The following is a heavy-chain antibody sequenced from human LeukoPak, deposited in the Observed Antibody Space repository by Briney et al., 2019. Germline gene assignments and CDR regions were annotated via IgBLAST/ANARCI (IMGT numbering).Heavy chain of an antibody. J-gene: IGHJ4*02. CDR1: GFTVSNNY. CDR2: IYSGGST. V-gene: IGHV3-53*01. Sequence: PGGSLRLSCAASGFTVSNNYMSWVRQAPGKGLEWVSVIYSGGSTYYADSVKGRFTISRDNSKNTLYLQMNSLRAEDTAVYYCAFSRWLLSEVDYWGQGTLVTVSS. CDR3: AFSRWLLSEVDY. D-gene: IGHD3-3*01.